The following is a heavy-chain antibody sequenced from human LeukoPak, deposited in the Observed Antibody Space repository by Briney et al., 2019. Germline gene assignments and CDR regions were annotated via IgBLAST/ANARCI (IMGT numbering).Heavy chain of an antibody. Sequence: GGSLRLSCAASGFSFSNYAMNWVRQAPGKGLEWVSGISGSGGSTYYADSVKGRFTISRDNSKNTLYLQMNSLRAEDTAVYYCARDASGGFDPWGQGTLVTVSS. D-gene: IGHD3-10*01. CDR2: ISGSGGST. CDR3: ARDASGGFDP. J-gene: IGHJ5*02. V-gene: IGHV3-23*01. CDR1: GFSFSNYA.